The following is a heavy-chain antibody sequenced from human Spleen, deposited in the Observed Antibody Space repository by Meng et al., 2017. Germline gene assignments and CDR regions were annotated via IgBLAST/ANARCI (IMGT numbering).Heavy chain of an antibody. CDR1: GASIRTYS. Sequence: GSLRLSCTVSGASIRTYSWTWIRQPPGKGLEWIGYINYSGSTNYNPSLKSRVTISVDTSKNQFPLKLSSVTAADTAVYYCASYDYWGQGTLVTVS. J-gene: IGHJ4*02. CDR3: ASYDY. V-gene: IGHV4-59*01. CDR2: INYSGST.